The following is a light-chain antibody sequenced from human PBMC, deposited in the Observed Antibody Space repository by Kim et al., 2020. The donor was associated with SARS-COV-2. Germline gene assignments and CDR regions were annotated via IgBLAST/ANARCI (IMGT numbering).Light chain of an antibody. J-gene: IGKJ1*01. CDR1: QSLSGTY. CDR3: QQYDSSSRCT. Sequence: EIVLTQSPGTLSLSPGERATLSCRASQSLSGTYLAWYQQKPGQAPRLLIYGASSRATGIPDRFSGSGSGTDFTLTINRLEPEDFAVYYCQQYDSSSRCTFGQGTKVDIK. CDR2: GAS. V-gene: IGKV3-20*01.